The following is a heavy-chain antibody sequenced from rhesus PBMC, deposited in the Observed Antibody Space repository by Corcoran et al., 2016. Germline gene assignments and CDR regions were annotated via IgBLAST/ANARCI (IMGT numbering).Heavy chain of an antibody. CDR1: GYSISYGYG. J-gene: IGHJ6*01. D-gene: IGHD6-31*01. Sequence: QVQLQESGPGLVKPSETLSLTCGVSGYSISYGYGWSWIRQPPGKGLEWVGPTGGSCVATNSTPSLKSRVTISKDTTKNQYSLNLTSVTAADTAVYYCARVTGYTRGWDGAYGLDSWGQGVVVIVSS. CDR2: TGGSCVAT. CDR3: ARVTGYTRGWDGAYGLDS. V-gene: IGHV4-127*01.